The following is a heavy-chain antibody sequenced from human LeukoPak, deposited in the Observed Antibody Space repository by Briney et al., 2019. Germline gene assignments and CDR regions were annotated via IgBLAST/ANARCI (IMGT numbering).Heavy chain of an antibody. J-gene: IGHJ5*02. V-gene: IGHV3-7*01. CDR2: MKEDGSDI. Sequence: GGSLRLSCVASGFDFNSYTMSWARQAPGKGLGWVAKMKEDGSDIYYVDSVKGRFTICRDNAKNSLCLQMSSLRVEDTAVYYCARGGARYLDTWGQGSLVIVSS. CDR1: GFDFNSYT. D-gene: IGHD3-9*01. CDR3: ARGGARYLDT.